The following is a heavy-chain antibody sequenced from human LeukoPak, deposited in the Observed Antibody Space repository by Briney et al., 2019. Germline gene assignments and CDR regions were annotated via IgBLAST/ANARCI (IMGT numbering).Heavy chain of an antibody. CDR3: ASDYFLDY. J-gene: IGHJ4*02. V-gene: IGHV3-23*01. CDR1: GYTFSSYA. CDR2: ISDSGART. Sequence: GGSLRLSCAASGYTFSSYAMTWVRQAPGKGLEWVSTISDSGARTNYADSAKGRFTISRDNSMNTLYLQMNSLRADDTAVYYCASDYFLDYWGQGTLVTVSS. D-gene: IGHD6-25*01.